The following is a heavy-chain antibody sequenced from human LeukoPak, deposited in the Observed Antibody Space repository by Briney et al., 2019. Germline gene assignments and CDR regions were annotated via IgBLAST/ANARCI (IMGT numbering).Heavy chain of an antibody. Sequence: PGGSLRLSCAASGFTFSSYSMNWVRQAPGKGLEWVSSIRSSSSYIYYADSVKGRFTISRDNAKNSLYLQMNSLRAEDTAVYYCAKAGYSSGWTRYYGMDVWGQGTTVAVSS. CDR3: AKAGYSSGWTRYYGMDV. D-gene: IGHD6-19*01. V-gene: IGHV3-21*01. CDR2: IRSSSSYI. J-gene: IGHJ6*02. CDR1: GFTFSSYS.